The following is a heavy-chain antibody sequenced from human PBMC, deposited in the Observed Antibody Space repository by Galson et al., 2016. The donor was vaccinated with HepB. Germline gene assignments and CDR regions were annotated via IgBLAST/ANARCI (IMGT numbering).Heavy chain of an antibody. Sequence: SLRLSCAASGFNLGNYAMTWVRQAPGKGLQWVSLISGSGSSLYYANSVKGRFTVSRDNTKNTLFPQMDSLRAEDTALYFWARDSGSFPWYFDLWGRGTLVAVSS. CDR3: ARDSGSFPWYFDL. J-gene: IGHJ2*01. CDR2: ISGSGSSL. CDR1: GFNLGNYA. D-gene: IGHD1-26*01. V-gene: IGHV3-23*01.